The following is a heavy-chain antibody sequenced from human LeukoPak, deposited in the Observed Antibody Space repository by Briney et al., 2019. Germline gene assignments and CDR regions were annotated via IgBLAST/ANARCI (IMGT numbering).Heavy chain of an antibody. CDR3: ARERTDTSMDY. CDR1: GGSISSGSYY. CDR2: IYTSGST. J-gene: IGHJ4*02. D-gene: IGHD5-18*01. Sequence: PSQTLSLTCTVSGGSISSGSYYWTWLRQPAGKGLEGIGRIYTSGSTNHNPSLKSRVTISLDTSKNQFSLKLISVTAADTAVYFCARERTDTSMDYWGQGTLVTVSS. V-gene: IGHV4-61*02.